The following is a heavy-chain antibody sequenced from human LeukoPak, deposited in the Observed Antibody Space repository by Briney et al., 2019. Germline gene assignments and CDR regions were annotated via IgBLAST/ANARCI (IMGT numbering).Heavy chain of an antibody. J-gene: IGHJ4*02. V-gene: IGHV3-23*01. Sequence: GGSLRLSRAVCGFTFSSYVMIWVRQAPGRGLEWVSSIGNSGRDTYYADSMKGRFTISRDNSKSTLFLHMSSLRAGDTAIYYCARYCGADSCYSGLDYWGQGALVTVSS. CDR3: ARYCGADSCYSGLDY. CDR1: GFTFSSYV. D-gene: IGHD2-15*01. CDR2: IGNSGRDT.